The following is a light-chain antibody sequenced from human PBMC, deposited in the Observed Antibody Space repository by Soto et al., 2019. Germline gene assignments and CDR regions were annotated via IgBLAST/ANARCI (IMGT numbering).Light chain of an antibody. CDR3: QEYSSS. J-gene: IGKJ1*01. Sequence: EGVLIYARAALLLSKEERATLSCRASQSVISSYLAWYQQKPGQAPRLLLYGASTRATGIPDRFSGSGSGTDFTLTISRLEPEDFAVYYCQEYSSSFGQGTKVDIK. V-gene: IGKV3-20*01. CDR1: QSVISSY. CDR2: GAS.